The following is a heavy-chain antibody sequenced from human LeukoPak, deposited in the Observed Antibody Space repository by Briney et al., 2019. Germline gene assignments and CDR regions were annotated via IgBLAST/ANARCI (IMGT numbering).Heavy chain of an antibody. Sequence: GGSLRLSCAGFGFTFSSYAMSWVRQAPGKGLEWVSSIGGSGVVTTNADSVKGRFTISRDNSKNTLYLQMNCLRAEDTAVYYCARAHYYPSGSYYLHFDYWGQGTLVTVSS. CDR2: IGGSGVVT. CDR3: ARAHYYPSGSYYLHFDY. CDR1: GFTFSSYA. J-gene: IGHJ4*02. V-gene: IGHV3-23*01. D-gene: IGHD3-10*01.